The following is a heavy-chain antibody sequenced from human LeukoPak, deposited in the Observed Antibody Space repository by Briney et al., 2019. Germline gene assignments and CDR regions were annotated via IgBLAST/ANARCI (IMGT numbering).Heavy chain of an antibody. CDR1: GGSFSGYY. J-gene: IGHJ4*02. Sequence: PSETLSLTCAVYGGSFSGYYWSWIRQPPGKGLEWIGEISHSGSTNYNPSLKSRVTISVDTSKNQFSLKLSSVTAADTAVYYCARQRRGRYCSGGSCRSGLFDYWGQGTLVTVSS. CDR3: ARQRRGRYCSGGSCRSGLFDY. V-gene: IGHV4-34*01. CDR2: ISHSGST. D-gene: IGHD2-15*01.